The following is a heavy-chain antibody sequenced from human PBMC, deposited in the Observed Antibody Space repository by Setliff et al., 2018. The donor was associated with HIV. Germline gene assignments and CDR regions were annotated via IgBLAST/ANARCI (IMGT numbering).Heavy chain of an antibody. CDR3: ARAWVFDSSSNDAFDI. V-gene: IGHV4-59*08. CDR1: GGSISSYY. J-gene: IGHJ3*02. D-gene: IGHD6-6*01. CDR2: IYYSGST. Sequence: SETLSLTCTVSGGSISSYYWSWIRQPPGKGLEWIGYIYYSGSTNYNPSLTSRVTISVDTSKNQLSLKLSSVTAADTAVYYCARAWVFDSSSNDAFDIWGQGTMVTVSS.